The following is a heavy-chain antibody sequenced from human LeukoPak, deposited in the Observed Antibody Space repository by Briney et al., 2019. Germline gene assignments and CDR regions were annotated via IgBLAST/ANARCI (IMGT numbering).Heavy chain of an antibody. CDR3: ARSSMIVVVIRHIFDY. CDR1: GYTFTNYY. CDR2: ITSSSSST. Sequence: ASVKVSCKASGYTFTNYYIHWVRQAPGQGLEWMGIITSSSSSTTYAQKFQGRVTMTRDTSTSTVYMELSSLRSEDTAVYYCARSSMIVVVIRHIFDYWGQGTLVTVSS. V-gene: IGHV1-46*01. D-gene: IGHD3-22*01. J-gene: IGHJ4*02.